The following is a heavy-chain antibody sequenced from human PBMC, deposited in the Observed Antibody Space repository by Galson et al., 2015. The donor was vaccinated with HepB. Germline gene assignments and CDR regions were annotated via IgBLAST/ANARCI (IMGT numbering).Heavy chain of an antibody. CDR2: ISGSGGST. D-gene: IGHD6-13*01. Sequence: SLRLYCAASGFTFSSYAMSWVRQAPGKGLEWVSAISGSGGSTYYADSVKGRFTISRDNSKNTLYLQMNSLRAEDTAVYYCAKDRIAAAGTLMGYWYFDLWGRGTLVTVSS. CDR1: GFTFSSYA. CDR3: AKDRIAAAGTLMGYWYFDL. V-gene: IGHV3-23*01. J-gene: IGHJ2*01.